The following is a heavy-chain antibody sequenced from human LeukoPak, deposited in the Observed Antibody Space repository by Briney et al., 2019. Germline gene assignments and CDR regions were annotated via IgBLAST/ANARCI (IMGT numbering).Heavy chain of an antibody. CDR1: GGSISSSY. J-gene: IGHJ4*02. Sequence: PSETQSLTCTVSGGSISSSYWTWIRQPPGKGLEWIGYISYSGSTNYNPSLKSRVTISIDTSKNQFSLKLNSVTAADTAVYYCARADCSTTSCYTPDFWGQGTLVTVSS. CDR3: ARADCSTTSCYTPDF. V-gene: IGHV4-59*01. D-gene: IGHD2-2*02. CDR2: ISYSGST.